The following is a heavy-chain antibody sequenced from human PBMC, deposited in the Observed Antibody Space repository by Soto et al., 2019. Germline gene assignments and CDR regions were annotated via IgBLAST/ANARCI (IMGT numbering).Heavy chain of an antibody. CDR1: GFTFSTYG. V-gene: IGHV3-30*18. CDR3: AKDLDSGYSYSPPSGY. CDR2: ISYDGNNK. Sequence: VQLLESGGGLVQPGGPLRLSCAASGFTFSTYGMHWVRQAPGKGLEWVAVISYDGNNKYYADSVKGRFTISRDNSKNTLYLQMNSLRAEDTAVYYCAKDLDSGYSYSPPSGYWGQGTLVTVSS. D-gene: IGHD5-18*01. J-gene: IGHJ4*02.